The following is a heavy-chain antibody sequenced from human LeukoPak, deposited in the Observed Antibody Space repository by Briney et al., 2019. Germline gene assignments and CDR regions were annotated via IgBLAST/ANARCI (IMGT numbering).Heavy chain of an antibody. CDR2: MHPNSGNT. CDR1: GYTYTSYD. J-gene: IGHJ6*02. CDR3: ARAGPYCSGGSCPGRGMDV. V-gene: IGHV1-8*01. Sequence: ASVNVSCKASGYTYTSYDINWVRQPTGQGLEWMGWMHPNSGNTSYAQKFQGRVTMTRNTSISTAYMELSSLRSEDTAVYYCARAGPYCSGGSCPGRGMDVWGQGTTVTVSS. D-gene: IGHD2-15*01.